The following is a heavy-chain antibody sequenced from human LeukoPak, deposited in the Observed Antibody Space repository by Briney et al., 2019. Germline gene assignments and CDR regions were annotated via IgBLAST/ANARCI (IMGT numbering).Heavy chain of an antibody. J-gene: IGHJ4*02. Sequence: GGSLRLSCAASGFTFSGFWMHWVRQPPGKGLVWVSRIDTGGSTTTYADSVKGRFTISRDNAKNTVYLQINSLRAEDTAVYYCATLNSFCNDYWGQGVLVTVSS. CDR3: ATLNSFCNDY. CDR2: IDTGGSTT. V-gene: IGHV3-74*01. D-gene: IGHD2/OR15-2a*01. CDR1: GFTFSGFW.